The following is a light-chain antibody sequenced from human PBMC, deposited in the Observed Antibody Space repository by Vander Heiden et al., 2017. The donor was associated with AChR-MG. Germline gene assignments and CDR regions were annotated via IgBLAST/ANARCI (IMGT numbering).Light chain of an antibody. CDR1: KLEVNY. CDR3: QAWDSSTVV. J-gene: IGLJ2*01. Sequence: SYEVTPAPPGSVSPGQTASTASSGDKLEVNYAGWNQQKPGRSLVLVIYQDSKRPAGVPERFSGSNSGNTATLTIGGTQAMDEADYYCQAWDSSTVVFGGGTKLTVL. CDR2: QDS. V-gene: IGLV3-1*01.